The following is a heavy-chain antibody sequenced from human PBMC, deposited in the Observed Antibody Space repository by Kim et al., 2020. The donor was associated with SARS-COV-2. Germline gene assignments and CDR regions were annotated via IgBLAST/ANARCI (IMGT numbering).Heavy chain of an antibody. D-gene: IGHD2-2*01. V-gene: IGHV3-23*01. CDR1: GFTFSSYA. CDR2: ISGSGGST. J-gene: IGHJ6*02. Sequence: GGSLRLSCAASGFTFSSYAMSWVRQAPGKGLEWVSAISGSGGSTYYADSVKGRFTISRDNSKNTLYLQMNSLRAEDTAVYYCAKGVGNCSSTSYRLDYYGMDVWGQGTMVTVSS. CDR3: AKGVGNCSSTSYRLDYYGMDV.